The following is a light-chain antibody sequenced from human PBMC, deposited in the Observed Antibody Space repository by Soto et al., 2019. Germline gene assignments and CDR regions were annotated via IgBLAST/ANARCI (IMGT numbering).Light chain of an antibody. Sequence: EKVITQSPATLSVSPGERATVSCRASQSVKTRLAWYQHKPGQAPRLLIFAAFTRATGIPARFSGSASGTDLTLTISSLKSEDSAVYYCQQYDEWPLTFGGGTQVEIK. J-gene: IGKJ4*01. CDR1: QSVKTR. CDR3: QQYDEWPLT. CDR2: AAF. V-gene: IGKV3-15*01.